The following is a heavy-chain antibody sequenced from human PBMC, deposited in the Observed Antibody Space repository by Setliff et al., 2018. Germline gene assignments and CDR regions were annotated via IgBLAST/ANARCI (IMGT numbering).Heavy chain of an antibody. J-gene: IGHJ6*03. CDR2: VSHDGRNK. Sequence: PGGSLRLSCAASGFTFSYYGIHWVRQAPGKGLEWVAIVSHDGRNKYYTDSVKGRFTISRDNSKNTVSLQMNSLRPEDTAVYYCARDGPLYDNFWNAPGYMDVWGKGTTVTVSS. V-gene: IGHV3-30*03. CDR1: GFTFSYYG. D-gene: IGHD3-3*01. CDR3: ARDGPLYDNFWNAPGYMDV.